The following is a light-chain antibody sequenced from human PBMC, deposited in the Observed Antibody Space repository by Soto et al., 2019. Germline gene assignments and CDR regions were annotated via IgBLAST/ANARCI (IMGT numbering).Light chain of an antibody. CDR3: QQYNDWPPQLT. CDR2: GAS. V-gene: IGKV3-15*01. Sequence: EIVMTQSPATLSVSVGERATLSCRASHSVSSKLAWYQQKPGQAPRLLIYGASTRATDIPARFSGSGSGTEFTHTFSSLQSEDFAVYYCQQYNDWPPQLTFGGGTKVEIK. CDR1: HSVSSK. J-gene: IGKJ4*01.